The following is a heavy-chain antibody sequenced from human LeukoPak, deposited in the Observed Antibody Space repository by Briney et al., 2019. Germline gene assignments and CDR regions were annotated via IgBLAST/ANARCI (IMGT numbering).Heavy chain of an antibody. V-gene: IGHV4-31*03. J-gene: IGHJ4*02. CDR3: ARVWGGGTYYFDY. CDR1: GGSISSGGYY. D-gene: IGHD4-23*01. Sequence: PSETPSLTCTVSGGSISSGGYYWSWIRQHPGKGLEWIGYIYYSGSTYYNPSLKSRVTISVDTSKNQFSLKLSSVTAADTAVYYCARVWGGGTYYFDYWGQGTLVTVSS. CDR2: IYYSGST.